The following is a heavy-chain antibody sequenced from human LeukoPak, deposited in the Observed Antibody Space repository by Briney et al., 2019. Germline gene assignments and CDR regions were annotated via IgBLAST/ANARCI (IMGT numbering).Heavy chain of an antibody. CDR3: AKEYEEVVVAATENCFDP. V-gene: IGHV3-30*02. CDR2: IRYDGSNK. D-gene: IGHD2-15*01. CDR1: GFTFSSYG. Sequence: GGSLRLSCAASGFTFSSYGTHWVRQAPGKGLEWVAFIRYDGSNKYYADSVKGRFTISRDNSKNTLSLQMNSLRAEDTAVYYCAKEYEEVVVAATENCFDPWGQGTLVTVSS. J-gene: IGHJ5*02.